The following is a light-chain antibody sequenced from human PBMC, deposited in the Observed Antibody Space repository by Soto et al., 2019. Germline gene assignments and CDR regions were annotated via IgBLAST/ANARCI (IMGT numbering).Light chain of an antibody. Sequence: EIVLTQSHATLSVSPGERATLXCRASQSVSSNLAWYQQKPGQAPRLLIYRTSNRATGIPDRFSGSGSGTDFTLTISRLEPEDFAVYWCQQYDSSPRTFGQGTKVDIK. CDR1: QSVSSN. CDR3: QQYDSSPRT. CDR2: RTS. V-gene: IGKV3-20*01. J-gene: IGKJ1*01.